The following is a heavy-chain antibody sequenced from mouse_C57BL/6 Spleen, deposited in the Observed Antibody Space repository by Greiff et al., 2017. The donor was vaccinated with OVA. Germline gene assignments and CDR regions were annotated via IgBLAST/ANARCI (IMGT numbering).Heavy chain of an antibody. CDR1: GYTFTDYY. Sequence: EVQLQQSGPELVKPGASVKISCKASGYTFTDYYMNWVKQSHGKSLEWIGDINPNNGGTSYNQKFKGKATLTVDKSSSTAYMELRSLTSEDSAVYYCARMEGNDRAMDYWGQGTSVTVSS. D-gene: IGHD2-2*01. CDR2: INPNNGGT. J-gene: IGHJ4*01. CDR3: ARMEGNDRAMDY. V-gene: IGHV1-26*01.